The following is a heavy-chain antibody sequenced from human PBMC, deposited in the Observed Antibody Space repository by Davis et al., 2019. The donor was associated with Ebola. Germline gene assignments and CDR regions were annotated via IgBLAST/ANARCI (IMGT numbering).Heavy chain of an antibody. CDR2: MYYRGDT. Sequence: SDTLSLTCTVPGGSISNYYWSWIRQPPGKGLEWIGYMYYRGDTNYNPSLKSRVTISLDTSNNQFSLKLTSVTAADTAVYYCASTYGAGSYWYFEHWGQGALITVSS. CDR1: GGSISNYY. D-gene: IGHD3-10*01. CDR3: ASTYGAGSYWYFEH. V-gene: IGHV4-59*01. J-gene: IGHJ4*02.